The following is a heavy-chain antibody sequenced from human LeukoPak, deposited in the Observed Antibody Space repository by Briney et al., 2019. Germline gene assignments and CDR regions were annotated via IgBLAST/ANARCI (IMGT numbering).Heavy chain of an antibody. D-gene: IGHD3-10*01. J-gene: IGHJ4*02. CDR2: IYSGGNT. V-gene: IGHV3-53*01. Sequence: PGGSLRLSCAVSGFSVGTNYVSWVRQPPGKGLEWVSAIYSGGNTYYADSVRGRFTVSRDNSKNTVYLLMNSLRDEDTAVYYCVREVGGSGSYWGQGTLVTVSS. CDR3: VREVGGSGSY. CDR1: GFSVGTNY.